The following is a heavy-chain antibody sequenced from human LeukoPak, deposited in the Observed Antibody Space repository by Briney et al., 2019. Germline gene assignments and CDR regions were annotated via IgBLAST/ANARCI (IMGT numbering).Heavy chain of an antibody. D-gene: IGHD7-27*01. CDR2: IGGSGGAI. Sequence: PGGSLRLSCAASGFTFDDYGMSWVRQALGKGLQWVSEIGGSGGAIYYADSVRGRFTVSRDNSKNTVFLEMNSLREEDTAVYYCARNNWGIDYWGRGALVTVSS. CDR1: GFTFDDYG. V-gene: IGHV3-23*01. J-gene: IGHJ4*02. CDR3: ARNNWGIDY.